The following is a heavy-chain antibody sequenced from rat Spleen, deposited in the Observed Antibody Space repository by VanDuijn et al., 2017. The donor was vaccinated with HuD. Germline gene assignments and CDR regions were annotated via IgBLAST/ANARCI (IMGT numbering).Heavy chain of an antibody. D-gene: IGHD3-2*01. CDR2: ISYDGGST. V-gene: IGHV5-20*01. CDR1: GFTFSDYY. CDR3: SRGGATRFDY. Sequence: EVQLVESGGGLVQPGRSLKLSCAASGFTFSDYYMAWVRQAPTKGLEWVASISYDGGSTYYRDSVKGRFTISRDNAKSSLYLQMNSLRSEDTATYYCSRGGATRFDYWGPGTMVTVSS. J-gene: IGHJ1*01.